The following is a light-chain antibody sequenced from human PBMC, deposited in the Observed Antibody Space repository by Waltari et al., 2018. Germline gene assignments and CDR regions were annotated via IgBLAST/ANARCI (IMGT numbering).Light chain of an antibody. J-gene: IGKJ1*01. CDR3: QKYVSLPAT. CDR2: DAS. Sequence: EIVLTQSPGTLSLSPGEGATLSCRASQSVSRSLAWYQQKPGQAPRLLIYDASTRATGIPDRFSGSGSGTDFSLTISRLEPEDFAVYYCQKYVSLPATFGQGTTVKIK. V-gene: IGKV3-20*01. CDR1: QSVSRS.